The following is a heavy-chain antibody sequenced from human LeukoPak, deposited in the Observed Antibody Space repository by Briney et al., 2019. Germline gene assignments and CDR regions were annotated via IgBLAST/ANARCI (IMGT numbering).Heavy chain of an antibody. J-gene: IGHJ4*02. D-gene: IGHD1-7*01. CDR2: INHSGST. CDR3: ARESWNYGSYFDY. CDR1: GGSFSGYY. Sequence: SETLSLTCAVYGGSFSGYYWSWIRQPPGKGLEWIGEINHSGSTNYNPSLKSRVTISVDTSKNQFSLKLSSVTAADTAVYYCARESWNYGSYFDYWGQGTLVTVSS. V-gene: IGHV4-34*01.